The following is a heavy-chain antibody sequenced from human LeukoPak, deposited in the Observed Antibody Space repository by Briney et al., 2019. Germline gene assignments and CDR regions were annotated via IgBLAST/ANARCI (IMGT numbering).Heavy chain of an antibody. J-gene: IGHJ5*02. CDR2: IVVGSGNT. Sequence: EASVKVSCKASGFTFTSSAVQWERQARGQRLEWIGWIVVGSGNTNYAQKFQERVTITRDMSTSTAYMELSSLRSEDTAVYYCVAESSSGFFDWFDPWGQGTLVTVSS. V-gene: IGHV1-58*01. CDR1: GFTFTSSA. CDR3: VAESSSGFFDWFDP. D-gene: IGHD3-22*01.